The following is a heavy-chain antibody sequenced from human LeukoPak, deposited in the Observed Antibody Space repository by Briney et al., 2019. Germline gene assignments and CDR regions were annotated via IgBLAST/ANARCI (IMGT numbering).Heavy chain of an antibody. Sequence: SETLSLTCTVSGGSISSYYWSWIRQPPGKGLEWIGYIYTSGSTNYNPSLKSRVTISVDTSKNQFSLKLSSVTAADTAVYYCARVTTVTTAPEFDYWGQGTLVTVSS. V-gene: IGHV4-4*09. CDR1: GGSISSYY. J-gene: IGHJ4*02. CDR3: ARVTTVTTAPEFDY. D-gene: IGHD4-17*01. CDR2: IYTSGST.